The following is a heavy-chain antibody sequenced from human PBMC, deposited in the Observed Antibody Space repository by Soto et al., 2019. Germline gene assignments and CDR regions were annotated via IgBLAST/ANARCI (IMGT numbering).Heavy chain of an antibody. J-gene: IGHJ6*02. CDR3: ARDVRKELWVEGLNAMDV. V-gene: IGHV1-18*01. CDR2: ISGYNGQT. D-gene: IGHD5-18*01. Sequence: QIQLVQSGPEVKKPGASVKVSCKASGYTFTTYGISWVRQAPGQGLEWMGWISGYNGQTNYAQKFRGRVTITTDTXTXTXHVEMRSLRSDDTATYYCARDVRKELWVEGLNAMDVWGQGTTVTVSS. CDR1: GYTFTTYG.